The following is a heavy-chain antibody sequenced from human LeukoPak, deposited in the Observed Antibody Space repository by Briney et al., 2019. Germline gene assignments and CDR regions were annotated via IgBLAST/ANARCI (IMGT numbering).Heavy chain of an antibody. V-gene: IGHV3-7*03. CDR1: GFTFSSYW. D-gene: IGHD2-21*01. CDR3: PRGGRRPV. CDR2: INHNGNVN. Sequence: GGSLRLSCAASGFTFSSYWMNWARLAPGKGLEWVASINHNGNVNYYVDSVKGRFTISRDNAKNSLYLQMSNLRAEDTAVYFAPRGGRRPVCAQVPTLTVS. J-gene: IGHJ6*02.